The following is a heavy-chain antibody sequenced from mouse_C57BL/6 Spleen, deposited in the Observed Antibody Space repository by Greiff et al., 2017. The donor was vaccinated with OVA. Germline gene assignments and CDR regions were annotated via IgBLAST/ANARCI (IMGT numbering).Heavy chain of an antibody. CDR2: IYPETGGT. D-gene: IGHD2-5*01. CDR3: TRGGPYYSNYLFAY. Sequence: VNLVESGAELVRPGASVTLSCKASGYTFTDYEMHWVKQTPVHGLEWIGAIYPETGGTAYNQKFKGKAILTADKSSSTAYMELRSLTSEDSAVYYCTRGGPYYSNYLFAYWGQGTLVTVSA. V-gene: IGHV1-15*01. CDR1: GYTFTDYE. J-gene: IGHJ3*01.